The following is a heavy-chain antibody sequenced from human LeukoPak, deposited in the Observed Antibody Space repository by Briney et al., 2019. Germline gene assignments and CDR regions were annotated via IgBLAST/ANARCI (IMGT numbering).Heavy chain of an antibody. D-gene: IGHD3-10*01. CDR3: ATGKSKGFGELLFDS. CDR1: GGSISSYY. Sequence: SETLSLTCTVSGGSISSYYRSWIRQPPGKGLEWIGYIYYSGSTHYIPSLKSRVTISVDTSKNQFSLKLSSVTAADTAVYYCATGKSKGFGELLFDSWGQGTLVTVSS. V-gene: IGHV4-59*01. CDR2: IYYSGST. J-gene: IGHJ4*02.